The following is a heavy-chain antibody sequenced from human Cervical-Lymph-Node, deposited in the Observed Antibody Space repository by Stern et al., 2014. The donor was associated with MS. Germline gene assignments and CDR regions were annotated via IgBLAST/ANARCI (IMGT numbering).Heavy chain of an antibody. Sequence: LQPGGSLRLSCAASGFTFSSYAMSWVRQAPGKGLEWVSAISGSGGSTYYADSVKGRFTISRDNSKNTLYLQMNSLRAEDTAVYYCAKSIAVAGTVDYWGQGTLVTVSS. CDR2: ISGSGGST. CDR1: GFTFSSYA. D-gene: IGHD6-19*01. V-gene: IGHV3-23*01. J-gene: IGHJ4*02. CDR3: AKSIAVAGTVDY.